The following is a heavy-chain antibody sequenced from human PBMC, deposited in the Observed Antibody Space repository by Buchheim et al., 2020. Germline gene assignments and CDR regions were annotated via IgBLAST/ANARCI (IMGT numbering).Heavy chain of an antibody. CDR1: GFTFSDLW. CDR3: ARDPLLNGGTLDY. J-gene: IGHJ4*02. V-gene: IGHV3-74*01. D-gene: IGHD1-1*01. CDR2: INSDGSST. Sequence: EVQLVESGGGLVQPGGSLRLSCAASGFTFSDLWMHWVRQTPGKGLMWVSRINSDGSSTIYGESVKGRFTVSRDNAKNELYLQMNSLRAEDTGVYYCARDPLLNGGTLDYWGQGT.